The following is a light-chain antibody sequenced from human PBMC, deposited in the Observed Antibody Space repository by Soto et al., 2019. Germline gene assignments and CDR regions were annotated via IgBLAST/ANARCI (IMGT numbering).Light chain of an antibody. CDR2: GAS. CDR1: QSIGKH. J-gene: IGKJ5*01. V-gene: IGKV1-39*01. Sequence: DIEMTQSPSVLSSSVGDRFTISCGASQSIGKHLNWYQQKPGKAPKFLIYGASTLQSGVPSRFTGSGSGTDFTLTVNSLQAEDFATYYCQQGYSSPATFGQGTRLEIK. CDR3: QQGYSSPAT.